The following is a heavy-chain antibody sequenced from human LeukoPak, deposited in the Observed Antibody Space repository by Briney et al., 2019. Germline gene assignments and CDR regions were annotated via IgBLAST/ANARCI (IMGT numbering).Heavy chain of an antibody. D-gene: IGHD4-23*01. J-gene: IGHJ3*02. V-gene: IGHV3-9*01. Sequence: PGGSLRLSCAASGFTFDDYAMHWVRQAPGKGLEWVSGISWNSGSIGYADSVKGRFTISRDNAKNSLYLQMNSLRAEDTALYYCAKDRDYGGNSDAFDIWGQGTMVTVSS. CDR2: ISWNSGSI. CDR3: AKDRDYGGNSDAFDI. CDR1: GFTFDDYA.